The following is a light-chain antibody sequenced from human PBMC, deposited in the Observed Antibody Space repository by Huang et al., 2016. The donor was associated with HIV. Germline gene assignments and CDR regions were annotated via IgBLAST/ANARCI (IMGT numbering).Light chain of an antibody. CDR1: QIISNS. V-gene: IGKV1-39*01. CDR2: GTS. CDR3: QQGYSV. J-gene: IGKJ3*01. Sequence: DIQMTQSPSSLSASVGDRVTITCQASQIISNSLNWYQQKPGKAPNLLIYGTSNLQSGVPSRFSGSGSGTDFTLTISSLQPEDFAIYYCQQGYSVFGPGTKVEIK.